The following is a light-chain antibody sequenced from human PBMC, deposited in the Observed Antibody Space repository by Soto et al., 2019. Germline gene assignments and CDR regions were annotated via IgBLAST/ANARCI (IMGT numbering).Light chain of an antibody. Sequence: EIALTQSPGTLSLSPGERATLSCRASQSVSSSFLAWYQQKPGQAPRLLIYGASSRATGIPDKFSGSGSGTDFTLTITRPEPEDFAVYYCQQYGNSPYTFGQGTKLEIK. CDR2: GAS. J-gene: IGKJ2*01. CDR1: QSVSSSF. V-gene: IGKV3-20*01. CDR3: QQYGNSPYT.